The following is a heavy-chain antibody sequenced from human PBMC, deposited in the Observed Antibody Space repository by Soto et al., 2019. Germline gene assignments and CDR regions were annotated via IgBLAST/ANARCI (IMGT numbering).Heavy chain of an antibody. V-gene: IGHV1-69*01. Sequence: QVQLVQSGAEVKQPGSSVKVSCKASGGTFSSYAISWVRQAPGQELEWMGGIIPISDTTNYAQKFQGRVTITADESTSTAYMELSSLRSEDTAVYYCARSQGSSTSLEIYYYYYYGMDVWGQGTTVTVSS. CDR3: ARSQGSSTSLEIYYYYYYGMDV. CDR1: GGTFSSYA. CDR2: IIPISDTT. J-gene: IGHJ6*02. D-gene: IGHD2-2*01.